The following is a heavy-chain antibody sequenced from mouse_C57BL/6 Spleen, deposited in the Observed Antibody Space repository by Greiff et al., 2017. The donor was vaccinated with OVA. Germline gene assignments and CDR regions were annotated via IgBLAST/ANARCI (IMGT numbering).Heavy chain of an antibody. D-gene: IGHD1-1*01. CDR2: IRLKSDNYAT. Sequence: EVKVEESGGGLVQPGGSMKLSCVASGFTFSNYWMNWVRQSPETGLEWVAQIRLKSDNYATHYAESVKGRFTISRDDAKSSVYLQMNNLRAEDTGIYYCTGGYYYGSSYGYAMDYWGQGTSVTVSS. J-gene: IGHJ4*01. CDR3: TGGYYYGSSYGYAMDY. V-gene: IGHV6-3*01. CDR1: GFTFSNYW.